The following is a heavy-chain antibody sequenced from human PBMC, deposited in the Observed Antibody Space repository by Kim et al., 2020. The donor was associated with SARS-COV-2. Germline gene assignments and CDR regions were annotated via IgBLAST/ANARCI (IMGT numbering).Heavy chain of an antibody. V-gene: IGHV1-3*01. J-gene: IGHJ4*02. CDR3: AVHGGTANIMAGSYDY. CDR2: INAGSGNT. CDR1: GYTFTKHV. D-gene: IGHD3-9*01. Sequence: ASVKVSCKASGYTFTKHVLNWVRQAPGQRLEWMGCINAGSGNTEFSQRLQGRVTFARDASASTAYMELSSLRSEDTAIYYCAVHGGTANIMAGSYDYWGQGTLSPSP.